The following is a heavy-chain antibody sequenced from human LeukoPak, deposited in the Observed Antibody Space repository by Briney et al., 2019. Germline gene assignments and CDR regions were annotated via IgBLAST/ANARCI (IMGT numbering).Heavy chain of an antibody. CDR3: ARASRYYYGSGSHYYYYYGMDV. CDR2: INPSGGST. V-gene: IGHV1-46*01. Sequence: ASVKVSCKASGYTFTGYYMHWVRQAPGQGLEWMGVINPSGGSTSYAQKFQGRVTMTRNTSISTAYMELSSLRSEDTAVYYCARASRYYYGSGSHYYYYYGMDVWGQGTTVTVSS. CDR1: GYTFTGYY. D-gene: IGHD3-10*01. J-gene: IGHJ6*02.